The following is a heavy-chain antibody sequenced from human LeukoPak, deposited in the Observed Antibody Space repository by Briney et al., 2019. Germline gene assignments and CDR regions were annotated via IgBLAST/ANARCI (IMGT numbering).Heavy chain of an antibody. D-gene: IGHD6-19*01. CDR1: GGTFSSYA. V-gene: IGHV1-69*05. Sequence: GASVKVSCKASGGTFSSYAISWVRQAPGQGLEWMGRIIPIFGTANYAQKFQGRVTITTDESTSTAYMELSSLRSEDTAVYYCASYHSSGLDYWGQGTLVTVSS. CDR2: IIPIFGTA. CDR3: ASYHSSGLDY. J-gene: IGHJ4*02.